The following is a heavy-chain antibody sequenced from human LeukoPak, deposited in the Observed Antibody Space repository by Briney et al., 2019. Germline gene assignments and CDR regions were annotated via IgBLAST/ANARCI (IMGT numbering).Heavy chain of an antibody. CDR3: ARETMVRSY. D-gene: IGHD3-10*01. V-gene: IGHV3-74*01. J-gene: IGHJ4*02. Sequence: GGSLRLSCAVSGFTFSSSWMHWVRQAPGKGLVWVSHIKTDGSTTAYADSVKGRFTISRDNAKNTLYLQMNSLRAEDTGVYYCARETMVRSYWGQGTLVTVSS. CDR2: IKTDGSTT. CDR1: GFTFSSSW.